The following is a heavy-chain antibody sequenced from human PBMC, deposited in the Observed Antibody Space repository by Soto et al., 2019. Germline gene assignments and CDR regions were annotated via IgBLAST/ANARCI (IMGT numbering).Heavy chain of an antibody. CDR2: INHSGST. CDR1: GGSFRGYY. D-gene: IGHD1-26*01. V-gene: IGHV4-34*01. CDR3: ARGGVGATWYYGMDV. Sequence: SEILSLTCAVCGGSFRGYYWSWIRQPPGKGLEWIGEINHSGSTNYNPSLKSRVTISVDTSKNQFSLKLSSVTAADTAVYYCARGGVGATWYYGMDVWGQGPTVT. J-gene: IGHJ6*02.